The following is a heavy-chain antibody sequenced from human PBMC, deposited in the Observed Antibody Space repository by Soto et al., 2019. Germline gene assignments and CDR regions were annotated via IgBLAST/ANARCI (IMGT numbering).Heavy chain of an antibody. CDR1: GGSISSGDYF. D-gene: IGHD5-18*01. Sequence: PSETLSLTCTVSGGSISSGDYFWNWIRQPPRKGLEWIGYIYYSGSTYYNPSLKSRGTISLDTSKNQFSLKLSSVTAADTAVYYCARTLVTNYYFDYWGQGTLVTVSS. J-gene: IGHJ4*02. CDR3: ARTLVTNYYFDY. CDR2: IYYSGST. V-gene: IGHV4-30-4*01.